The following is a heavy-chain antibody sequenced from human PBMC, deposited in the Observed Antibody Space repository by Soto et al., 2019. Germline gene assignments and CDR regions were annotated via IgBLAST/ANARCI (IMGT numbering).Heavy chain of an antibody. V-gene: IGHV1-8*01. J-gene: IGHJ5*02. CDR1: GYTFTSYD. CDR3: ARGPLAAAPNWFDP. CDR2: MNPNSGNT. Sequence: ASVKVSCKASGYTFTSYDINWVRQATGQGLEWMGWMNPNSGNTGYAQKFQGRVTMTRNTSISTAYMELSSLRSEDTAVYYCARGPLAAAPNWFDPWGQGTLVTVSS. D-gene: IGHD6-13*01.